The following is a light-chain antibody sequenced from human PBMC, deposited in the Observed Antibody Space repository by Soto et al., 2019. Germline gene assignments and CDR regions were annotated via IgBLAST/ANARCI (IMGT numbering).Light chain of an antibody. CDR2: AAS. Sequence: DIQMTQSPSSLSASLGDRVTITCRASQGISNYLAWYQQQPGKVPKLLIYAASTLQSGVPSRFSVSGSWTDFTLTIRSLQPEDVATYYYQKYNSAPLTFGGGTKVEIK. V-gene: IGKV1-27*01. CDR3: QKYNSAPLT. J-gene: IGKJ4*01. CDR1: QGISNY.